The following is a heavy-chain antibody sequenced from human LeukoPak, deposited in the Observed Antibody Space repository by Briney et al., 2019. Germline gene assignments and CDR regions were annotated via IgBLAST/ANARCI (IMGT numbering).Heavy chain of an antibody. Sequence: GALRLSCAASGFTFSSYSMNWVRQAPGKGLEWISSISSSSSYIYYADSVKGRFTISRDNAKNSLYLQMNSLRAEDTAVYYCARDQGRKSTPLDYWGQETLVTVSS. CDR1: GFTFSSYS. CDR3: ARDQGRKSTPLDY. J-gene: IGHJ4*02. CDR2: ISSSSSYI. V-gene: IGHV3-21*01.